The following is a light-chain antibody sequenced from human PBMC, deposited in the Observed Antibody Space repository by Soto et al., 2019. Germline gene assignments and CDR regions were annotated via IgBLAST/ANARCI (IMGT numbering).Light chain of an antibody. V-gene: IGLV2-11*01. Sequence: QSVLTQPRSVSGSPGQSVTFSCTGTSSDIGGYYYVSWYQQHPGKAPKLMIYDVTKRPSGVPDRFSASKSGITASLTISGLQAEDEADYYCFSYEGTYTSYVFGTGTKVTVL. CDR2: DVT. J-gene: IGLJ1*01. CDR1: SSDIGGYYY. CDR3: FSYEGTYTSYV.